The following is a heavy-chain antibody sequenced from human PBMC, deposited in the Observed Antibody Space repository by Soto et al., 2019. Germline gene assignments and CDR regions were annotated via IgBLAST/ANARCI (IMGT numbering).Heavy chain of an antibody. J-gene: IGHJ4*02. Sequence: EVQLLESGGGLVQPGGSLRLSCAASGFTFSNCAMRWVRQAPGKGLEWVSGISGSGGRTFYADSVKGRFAISRDNSKNTLNLQMNSLRVEDTAVYYCAKEYGSSTSCYGGFGYWGQGTLVTVSS. D-gene: IGHD2-2*01. V-gene: IGHV3-23*01. CDR3: AKEYGSSTSCYGGFGY. CDR1: GFTFSNCA. CDR2: ISGSGGRT.